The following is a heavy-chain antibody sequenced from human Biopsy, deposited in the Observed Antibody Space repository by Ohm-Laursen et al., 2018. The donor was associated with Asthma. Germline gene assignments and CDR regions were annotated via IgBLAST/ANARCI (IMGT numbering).Heavy chain of an antibody. Sequence: GSSVKVSCKSLGGTFNTYVIGWVRQAPGQGLEWMGGINSVLGTTTYPQKFQDRVTITADDSTSTAYMELSSLRSEDTAVYYCARKAGSCISRTCYSLDFWGQGTLVTVSS. J-gene: IGHJ4*02. CDR1: GGTFNTYV. CDR2: INSVLGTT. V-gene: IGHV1-69*01. CDR3: ARKAGSCISRTCYSLDF. D-gene: IGHD2-2*01.